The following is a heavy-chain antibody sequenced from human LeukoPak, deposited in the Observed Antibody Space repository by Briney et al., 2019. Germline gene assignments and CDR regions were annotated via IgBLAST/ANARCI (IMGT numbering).Heavy chain of an antibody. J-gene: IGHJ4*02. D-gene: IGHD2-2*02. Sequence: SETLSLTCAVYGGSFSGYYWSWIRQPPGKGLEWIGYIYYSGSTYYNPSLKSRVTISVDTSKNQFSLKLSSVTAADTAVYYCARGSNVPAAIPGYFDYWGQGTLVTVSS. CDR2: IYYSGST. CDR1: GGSFSGYY. CDR3: ARGSNVPAAIPGYFDY. V-gene: IGHV4-34*09.